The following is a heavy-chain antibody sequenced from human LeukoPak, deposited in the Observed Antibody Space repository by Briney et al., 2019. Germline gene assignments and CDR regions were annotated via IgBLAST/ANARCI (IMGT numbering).Heavy chain of an antibody. CDR3: ASTPYYYDSSGYYYCDY. V-gene: IGHV1-69*05. CDR2: IIPIFGTA. CDR1: GGTFSSYA. D-gene: IGHD3-22*01. Sequence: ASVKVSCKASGGTFSSYAISWVRQAPGQGLEWMGGIIPIFGTANYAQKFQGRVTITTDESTSTAYVELSSLRSEDTAVYYCASTPYYYDSSGYYYCDYWGQGTLVTVSS. J-gene: IGHJ4*02.